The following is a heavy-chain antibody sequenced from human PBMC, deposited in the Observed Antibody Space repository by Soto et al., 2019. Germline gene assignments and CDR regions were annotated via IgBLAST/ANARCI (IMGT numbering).Heavy chain of an antibody. CDR1: GGTFSSYA. CDR3: ARVVGEYCSSPSCYRYYGMDV. Sequence: QVQLVQSGAEVKKPGSSVKVSCKASGGTFSSYAISWVRQAPGQGLEWMGGIIPIFGTANYAQKFQGRVTITADESTSTAYMELSSLRSEDTAVYYCARVVGEYCSSPSCYRYYGMDVWGQGTTVTVSS. V-gene: IGHV1-69*01. D-gene: IGHD2-2*01. J-gene: IGHJ6*02. CDR2: IIPIFGTA.